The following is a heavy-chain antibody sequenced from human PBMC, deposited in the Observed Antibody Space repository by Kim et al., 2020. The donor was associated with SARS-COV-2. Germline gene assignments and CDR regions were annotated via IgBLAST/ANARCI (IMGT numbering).Heavy chain of an antibody. Sequence: ASVKVSCKASGYTFTGYYMHWVRQAPGQGLEWMGRINPNSGGTNYAQKFQGRVTMTRDTSISTAYMELSRLRSDDTAVYYCARVRNIAAGTRGYGMDVWGQGTTVTVSS. D-gene: IGHD6-13*01. CDR2: INPNSGGT. CDR3: ARVRNIAAGTRGYGMDV. CDR1: GYTFTGYY. J-gene: IGHJ6*02. V-gene: IGHV1-2*06.